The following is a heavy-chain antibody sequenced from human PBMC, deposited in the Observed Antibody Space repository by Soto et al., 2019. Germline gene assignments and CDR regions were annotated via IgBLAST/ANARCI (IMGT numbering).Heavy chain of an antibody. V-gene: IGHV1-69*06. CDR3: ARDCSSTSCSFDY. Sequence: SVKVSCKASGGTFSSYAISWVRQAPGQGLEWMGGIIPIFGTANYAQEFQGRVTITADKSTSTAYMELSSLGSEDTAVYYCARDCSSTSCSFDYWGQGTLVTASS. CDR1: GGTFSSYA. J-gene: IGHJ4*02. D-gene: IGHD2-2*01. CDR2: IIPIFGTA.